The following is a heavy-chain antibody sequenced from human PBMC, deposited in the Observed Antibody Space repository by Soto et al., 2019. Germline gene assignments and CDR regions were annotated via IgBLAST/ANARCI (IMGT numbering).Heavy chain of an antibody. CDR2: IYYTGNT. V-gene: IGHV4-61*01. J-gene: IGHJ5*02. D-gene: IGHD5-12*01. Sequence: QVQLQESGPGVVKPSDTLSVTCTVSGGSVSSRSHFWGWIRQPPGGGLQWIGYIYYTGNTNYSPSPKSRAALSVDTSRNQFSLRLLSVTAADTAIYYCARYDAESGSNKLDPWGQGTLVTVSS. CDR3: ARYDAESGSNKLDP. CDR1: GGSVSSRSHF.